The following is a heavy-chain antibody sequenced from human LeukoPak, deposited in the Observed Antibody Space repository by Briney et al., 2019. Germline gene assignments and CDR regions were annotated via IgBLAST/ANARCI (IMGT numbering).Heavy chain of an antibody. D-gene: IGHD6-13*01. CDR2: ISYDGNNK. CDR3: ARSKQQLVLGY. Sequence: GGSLRLSCAASGFTFSSYAMHWVRQAPGKGLEWVAVISYDGNNKYYADSVKGRFTISRDNSKNTVYLQMNSLRAEDTAVYYCARSKQQLVLGYWGQGTLVTVSS. CDR1: GFTFSSYA. J-gene: IGHJ4*02. V-gene: IGHV3-30-3*01.